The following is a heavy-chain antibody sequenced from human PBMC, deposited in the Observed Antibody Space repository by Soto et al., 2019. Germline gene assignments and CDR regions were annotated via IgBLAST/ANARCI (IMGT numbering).Heavy chain of an antibody. D-gene: IGHD3-10*01. CDR2: ISSSSSYI. J-gene: IGHJ4*02. CDR3: ARFRLVWFGEPTPGDY. V-gene: IGHV3-21*01. CDR1: GFTFSSYS. Sequence: LRLSCAASGFTFSSYSMNWARQAPGKGLEWVSSISSSSSYIYYADSVKGRFTISRDDAKNSLYLQMNSLRAEDTAVYYCARFRLVWFGEPTPGDYWGQGTLVTVSS.